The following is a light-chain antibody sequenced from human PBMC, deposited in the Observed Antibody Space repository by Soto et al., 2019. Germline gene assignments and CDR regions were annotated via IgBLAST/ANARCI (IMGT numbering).Light chain of an antibody. CDR3: QTWGTGFHVV. V-gene: IGLV4-69*01. CDR2: LNSDGSH. J-gene: IGLJ2*01. Sequence: QLVVTQSPSASASLGASVRLTCTLSSGHSTYAIAWHQQQPEKGPRYLMKLNSDGSHNKGHGIPDRFSGSSSGAERYLTISSLQSEDEADYYCQTWGTGFHVVFGGGTKLTVL. CDR1: SGHSTYA.